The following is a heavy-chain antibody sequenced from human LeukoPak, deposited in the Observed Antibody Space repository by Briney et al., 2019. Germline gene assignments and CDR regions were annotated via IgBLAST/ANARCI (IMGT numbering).Heavy chain of an antibody. Sequence: GASVKVSCKASGYTFTSYGISWVRQAPGQGLEWMGWLSAYNGNTNYAQKLQGRVTMTTDTSTSTAYMELRSLISDGTAVYYCARGISYDSPDIWGQGTMVTVSS. J-gene: IGHJ3*02. CDR1: GYTFTSYG. D-gene: IGHD5-12*01. CDR3: ARGISYDSPDI. CDR2: LSAYNGNT. V-gene: IGHV1-18*01.